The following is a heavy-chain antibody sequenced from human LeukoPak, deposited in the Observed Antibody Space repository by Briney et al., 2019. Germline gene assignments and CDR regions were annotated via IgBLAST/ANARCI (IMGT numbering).Heavy chain of an antibody. Sequence: ASVKVSCKASGYTFTSYDINWVRQATGQGLEWMGWMNPNSGNTGYAQKFQGRVTMTRNTSISTAYMELSSLRSEDTAVYYCAQTYYSYDFWSGYYRNYYMDVWGKGTTVTASS. V-gene: IGHV1-8*01. J-gene: IGHJ6*03. D-gene: IGHD3-3*01. CDR3: AQTYYSYDFWSGYYRNYYMDV. CDR2: MNPNSGNT. CDR1: GYTFTSYD.